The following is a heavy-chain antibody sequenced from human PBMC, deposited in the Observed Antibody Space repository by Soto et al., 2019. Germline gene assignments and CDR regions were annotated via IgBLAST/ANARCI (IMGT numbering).Heavy chain of an antibody. V-gene: IGHV4-4*02. CDR2: VHISGHS. D-gene: IGHD1-1*01. CDR1: GGSVRAPDW. J-gene: IGHJ5*01. Sequence: SETLSLTCTLSGGSVRAPDWWSWVRQSPDKGLEWIAEVHISGHSNYNPSLRSRVSVSIDSSKNQFYLNLNSVTAADTAIYYCARVRQGCSANNCYFDPWGQGTQVTVSS. CDR3: ARVRQGCSANNCYFDP.